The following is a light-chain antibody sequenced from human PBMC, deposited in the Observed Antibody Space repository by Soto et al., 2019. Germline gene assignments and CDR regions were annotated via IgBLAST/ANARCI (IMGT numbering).Light chain of an antibody. Sequence: QPVLTQSPSASASLGASVKLTCTLSSGHSSYVIAWHQQQPEKGPRYLMKVNSDGSHTKGDGIPDRFSGSGSGAERYLTISSLQSEDEADYYCQTWGTGLGVFGGGTQLTVL. CDR1: SGHSSYV. CDR2: VNSDGSH. J-gene: IGLJ2*01. V-gene: IGLV4-69*01. CDR3: QTWGTGLGV.